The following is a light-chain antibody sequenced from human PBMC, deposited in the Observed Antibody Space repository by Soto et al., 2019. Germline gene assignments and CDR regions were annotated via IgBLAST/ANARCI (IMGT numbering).Light chain of an antibody. CDR1: QSVRTN. J-gene: IGKJ1*01. Sequence: EIVMTQSPGTLSVFPGETATLSCRASQSVRTNLAWYQQRPGQPPRLLIYGASTRATGIPARFSGDGSGTEFTLTITSLQSEDFAVYYCQQYGDWPPWTFGQGTKVDI. CDR3: QQYGDWPPWT. CDR2: GAS. V-gene: IGKV3-15*01.